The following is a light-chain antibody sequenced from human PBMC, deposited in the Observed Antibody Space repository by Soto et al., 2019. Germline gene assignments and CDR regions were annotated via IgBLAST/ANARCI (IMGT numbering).Light chain of an antibody. Sequence: EIVLTQSPGTLSLSPGKRATLSCRASQSVSSSYLAWYQQKLGQAPRLLIYGTSSRATGIPDRFSGSRSGTDFTLTISRLEPEDFAVYYCQQYASSPGTFGQGTKVDIK. V-gene: IGKV3-20*01. CDR2: GTS. CDR1: QSVSSSY. CDR3: QQYASSPGT. J-gene: IGKJ1*01.